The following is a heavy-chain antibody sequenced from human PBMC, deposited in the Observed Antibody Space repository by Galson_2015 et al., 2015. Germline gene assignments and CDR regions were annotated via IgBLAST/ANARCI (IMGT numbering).Heavy chain of an antibody. Sequence: SLRLSCAASGFTFSSYGMHWVRQAPGKGLEWVAVISYDGSNKYYADSVKGRFTISGDNSKNTLYLQMNSLRAEDTAVYYCAKLSWAAAGSLLGDAFDIWGQGTMVTVSS. V-gene: IGHV3-30*18. CDR3: AKLSWAAAGSLLGDAFDI. CDR2: ISYDGSNK. J-gene: IGHJ3*02. D-gene: IGHD3-10*01. CDR1: GFTFSSYG.